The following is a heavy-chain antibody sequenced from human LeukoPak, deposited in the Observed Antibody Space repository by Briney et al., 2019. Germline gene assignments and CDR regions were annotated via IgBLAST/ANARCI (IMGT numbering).Heavy chain of an antibody. D-gene: IGHD6-13*01. Sequence: ASVKDSCKGSGYTFAGYYIHWVRQAPGQGLEWMGWINPDSGDTNCAQKFQDRVTLTRDTSISTAYMELSRLRSDDTAVYFCARDPAAAGMKFDPWGQGTLVTVSS. V-gene: IGHV1-2*02. CDR2: INPDSGDT. CDR1: GYTFAGYY. J-gene: IGHJ5*02. CDR3: ARDPAAAGMKFDP.